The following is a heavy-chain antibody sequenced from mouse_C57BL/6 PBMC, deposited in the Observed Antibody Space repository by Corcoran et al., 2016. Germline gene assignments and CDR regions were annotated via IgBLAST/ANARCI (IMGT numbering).Heavy chain of an antibody. D-gene: IGHD3-2*02. Sequence: QVQLKQSGAELVRPGASVKLSCKASGYTFTDYYIHWVKQRPGQGLEWIARIYPGSGNTYYNEKFKGKATLTAEKSSSTAYMQLSSLTSEDSAVYFCAILQTSQATWFAYWGQGTLVTVSA. J-gene: IGHJ3*01. CDR1: GYTFTDYY. V-gene: IGHV1-76*01. CDR3: AILQTSQATWFAY. CDR2: IYPGSGNT.